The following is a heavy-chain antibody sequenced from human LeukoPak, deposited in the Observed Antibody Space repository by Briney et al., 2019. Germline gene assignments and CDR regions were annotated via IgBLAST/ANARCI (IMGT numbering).Heavy chain of an antibody. V-gene: IGHV3-11*06. Sequence: PGGSLRLSCAASGFTFSDHYMTWIRQALGKGLEWVSYITNSGRDADYSDSVRGRFATSRDNAKNSLYLQMNSLRPEDTAIYYCGRGHFGLDVWGKGTTVTVSS. CDR2: ITNSGRDA. CDR1: GFTFSDHY. J-gene: IGHJ6*04. CDR3: GRGHFGLDV.